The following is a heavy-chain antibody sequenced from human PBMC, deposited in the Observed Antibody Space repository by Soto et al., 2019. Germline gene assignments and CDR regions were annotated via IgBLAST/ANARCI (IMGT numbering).Heavy chain of an antibody. CDR3: ARIGPYCGGDCYPDFDF. J-gene: IGHJ4*02. CDR2: VSGSGGGT. D-gene: IGHD2-21*02. Sequence: EVQWLESGGGLVQPGGSLSLSCAASGFTFNTYGMTCVRQAPGKGLEWVSTVSGSGGGTYYADSVKGRFTISRVNSKNTMYLQMSNLRAEDTAVYFCARIGPYCGGDCYPDFDFWGLGTPVTVSS. CDR1: GFTFNTYG. V-gene: IGHV3-23*01.